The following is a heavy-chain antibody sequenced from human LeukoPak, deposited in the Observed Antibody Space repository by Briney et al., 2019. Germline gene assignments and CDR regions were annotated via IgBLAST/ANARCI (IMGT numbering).Heavy chain of an antibody. CDR3: ARDPYSGNYGAYYYYYMDV. Sequence: GGSLRLSCLASGFTFSSYAMDWVRQAPGQGLQWVSAVGTSADTYYADSVKGRFTISRDNAKSSLYLQMDSLRVEDTAVYYCARDPYSGNYGAYYYYYMDVWGKGTTVTISS. CDR2: VGTSADT. CDR1: GFTFSSYA. J-gene: IGHJ6*03. D-gene: IGHD1-26*01. V-gene: IGHV3-21*06.